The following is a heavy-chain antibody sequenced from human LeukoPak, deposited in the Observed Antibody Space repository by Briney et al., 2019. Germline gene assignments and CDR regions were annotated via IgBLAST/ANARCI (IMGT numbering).Heavy chain of an antibody. J-gene: IGHJ3*02. CDR2: FDPEDGET. Sequence: ASVKVSCKVSGYTLTELSMHWVRQAPGKGLEWMGGFDPEDGETIYAQKFRGRVTMTEDTSTDTAYMELSSLRSEDTAVYYCASYYGSGSRWAFDIWGQGTMVTVSS. D-gene: IGHD3-10*01. CDR3: ASYYGSGSRWAFDI. V-gene: IGHV1-24*01. CDR1: GYTLTELS.